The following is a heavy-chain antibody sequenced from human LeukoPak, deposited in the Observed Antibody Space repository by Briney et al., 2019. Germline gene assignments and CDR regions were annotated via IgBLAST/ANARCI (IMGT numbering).Heavy chain of an antibody. V-gene: IGHV4-4*02. J-gene: IGHJ4*02. CDR1: GGSFNSDNW. D-gene: IGHD3-22*01. CDR2: IYHSGST. CDR3: ARSLITNTYDY. Sequence: SGTLSLTCAVSGGSFNSDNWWSWGRQPPGKGLEWIGEIYHSGSTNYNPSLKSRVIISVDKSKNQFSLKLSSVTAADTAVYYCARSLITNTYDYWGQGTLVTVSS.